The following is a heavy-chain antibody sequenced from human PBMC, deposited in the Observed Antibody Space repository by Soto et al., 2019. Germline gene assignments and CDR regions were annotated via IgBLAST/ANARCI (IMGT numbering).Heavy chain of an antibody. D-gene: IGHD6-6*01. Sequence: WGSLRLSCAASGFTFSSYAMSWVRQAPGKGLEWVSAISGSGGSTYYADSVKGRFTISRDNSKNTLYLQMNSLRAEDTAVYYCAKDIYSSYSTDAFDIWGQGTMVTVSS. CDR3: AKDIYSSYSTDAFDI. CDR2: ISGSGGST. CDR1: GFTFSSYA. J-gene: IGHJ3*02. V-gene: IGHV3-23*01.